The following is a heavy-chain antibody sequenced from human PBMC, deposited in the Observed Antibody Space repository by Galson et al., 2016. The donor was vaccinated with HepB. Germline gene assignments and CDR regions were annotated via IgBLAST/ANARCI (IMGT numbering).Heavy chain of an antibody. CDR2: ISSSGTTI. D-gene: IGHD3-9*01. CDR3: AREPVRLDDLLTWPPKNPDY. J-gene: IGHJ4*02. Sequence: SLRLSCAASGFTFSRYEMNWVRQAPGKGLEWVSYISSSGTTIYYADSVKGRFPISRDNAKNSLYLQMNSLRTEDTAVYYCAREPVRLDDLLTWPPKNPDYWGQGTLVTVSS. CDR1: GFTFSRYE. V-gene: IGHV3-48*03.